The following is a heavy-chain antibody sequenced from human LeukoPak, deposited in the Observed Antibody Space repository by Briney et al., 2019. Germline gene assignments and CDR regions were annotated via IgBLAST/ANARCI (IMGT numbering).Heavy chain of an antibody. CDR2: IIPIFGTA. V-gene: IGHV1-69*05. CDR1: GGTFSSYA. J-gene: IGHJ4*02. D-gene: IGHD3-22*01. CDR3: ARAPVVITREYYFDY. Sequence: SVKVSFKASGGTFSSYAISWVRQAPGQGLEWMGGIIPIFGTANYAQKFQGRVTITTDESTSTAYMELSSLRSEDTAVYYCARAPVVITREYYFDYWGQGTLVTVSS.